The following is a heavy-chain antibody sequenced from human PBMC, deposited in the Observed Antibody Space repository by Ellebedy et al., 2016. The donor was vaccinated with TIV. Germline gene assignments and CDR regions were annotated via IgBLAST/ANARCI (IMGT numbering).Heavy chain of an antibody. CDR2: IYYSGIT. V-gene: IGHV4-59*08. D-gene: IGHD1-1*01. CDR3: ARWNEGFDY. CDR1: GGSISGYY. Sequence: MPSETLSLTCTVSGGSISGYYWGWIRQPPGKGLEWIGYIYYSGITDYNPSLRSRVIISVDTSKNQLSLKLSSVTAADAAMYYGARWNEGFDYWGQGTLVTVSS. J-gene: IGHJ4*02.